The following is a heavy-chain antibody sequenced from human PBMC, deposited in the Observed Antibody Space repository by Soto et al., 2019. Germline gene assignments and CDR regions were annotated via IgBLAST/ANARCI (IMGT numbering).Heavy chain of an antibody. CDR2: IRGFSPYT. Sequence: GGSLRLSCISSGFTFRTYTMNWVRQSPGKGLEWVSGIRGFSPYTFYAESVKGRFTISRDNAKNSLYLQMDSLRAEDTAVYYCARDRGYDAHDYYYNAMDVWGQGTTVTV. CDR3: ARDRGYDAHDYYYNAMDV. V-gene: IGHV3-21*01. CDR1: GFTFRTYT. J-gene: IGHJ6*02. D-gene: IGHD3-10*01.